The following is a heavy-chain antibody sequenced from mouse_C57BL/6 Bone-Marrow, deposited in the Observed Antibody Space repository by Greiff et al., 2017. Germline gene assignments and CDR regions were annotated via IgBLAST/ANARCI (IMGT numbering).Heavy chain of an antibody. Sequence: EVQLQQSGAELVKPGASVKISCKASGYTFTDYYMNWVKQSPGKSLEWIGDINPNNGGTNYNQKFKGKATLTVDKSSSTAYMELRSLTSEDSAVYYCAGEGNCVCFDYWGQGTTLTVSS. CDR2: INPNNGGT. CDR1: GYTFTDYY. D-gene: IGHD2-1*01. CDR3: AGEGNCVCFDY. V-gene: IGHV1-26*01. J-gene: IGHJ2*01.